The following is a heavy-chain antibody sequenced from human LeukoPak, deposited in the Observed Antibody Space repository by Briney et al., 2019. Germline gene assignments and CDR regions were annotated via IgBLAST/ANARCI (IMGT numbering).Heavy chain of an antibody. D-gene: IGHD1-1*01. CDR3: ARDPGTHPPIFDY. J-gene: IGHJ4*02. CDR1: GFTFSSYG. V-gene: IGHV3-30*03. Sequence: QPGGSLRLSCAASGFTFSSYGMHWVRQAPGKGLEWVAVISYDGSNKYYADSVKGRFTISRDNSKNTLYLQMNSLRAEDTAVYYCARDPGTHPPIFDYWGQGTLVTVSS. CDR2: ISYDGSNK.